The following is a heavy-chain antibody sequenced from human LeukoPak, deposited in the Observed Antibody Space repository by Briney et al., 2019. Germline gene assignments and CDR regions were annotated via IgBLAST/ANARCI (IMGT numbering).Heavy chain of an antibody. Sequence: LGGSLRLSCAASGFTVSSNYMSWVRQAPGKGLEWVSVIYSGGSTYYADSVKGRFTISRDNSKNTLYLQMNSLRAEDTAVYYCARDAPLLPKSFDYWGQGTLVTVSS. J-gene: IGHJ4*02. V-gene: IGHV3-66*01. CDR3: ARDAPLLPKSFDY. D-gene: IGHD3-22*01. CDR2: IYSGGST. CDR1: GFTVSSNY.